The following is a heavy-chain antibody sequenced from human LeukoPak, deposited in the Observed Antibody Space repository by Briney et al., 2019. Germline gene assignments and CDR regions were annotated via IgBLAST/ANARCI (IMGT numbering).Heavy chain of an antibody. V-gene: IGHV3-48*04. Sequence: GGSLRLSCAASGFTFSSYSMNWVRQAPGRGLEWVSYISSSGGTIFYADSVKGRFTISRDNAKNSLHLQMNSLRAEDTAVYYCAREKQQLEDYFDYWGQGTLVTVSS. J-gene: IGHJ4*02. CDR2: ISSSGGTI. CDR3: AREKQQLEDYFDY. D-gene: IGHD6-13*01. CDR1: GFTFSSYS.